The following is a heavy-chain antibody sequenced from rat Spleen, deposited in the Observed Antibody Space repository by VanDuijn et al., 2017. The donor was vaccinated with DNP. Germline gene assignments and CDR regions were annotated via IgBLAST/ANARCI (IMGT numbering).Heavy chain of an antibody. V-gene: IGHV5-31*01. CDR3: TRRAGLSYYFDY. CDR1: GFTFDHYW. D-gene: IGHD4-1*01. J-gene: IGHJ2*01. CDR2: IINTGGSS. Sequence: EVQLVESGGGLVQPGRSLKLSCVASGFTFDHYWMTWIRQAPGKGLEWVASIINTGGSSYYPDSVRGRFTISRDNAKSTLFLQMDSLRSEDTATYFCTRRAGLSYYFDYWGQGVMVTVSS.